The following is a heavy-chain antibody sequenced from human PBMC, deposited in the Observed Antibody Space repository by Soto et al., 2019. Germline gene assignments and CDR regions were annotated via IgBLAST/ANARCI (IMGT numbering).Heavy chain of an antibody. Sequence: VQLVESGGGLVKPGGSRRVSCAASGFIFSDYYMSWIRQAPGKGLEWVSAISGSGGSTYYADSVKGRFTISRDNSKNTLYLQMNSLRAEDTAVYYCAKGGRAAAGTGYYYYGMDVWGQGTTVTVSS. CDR1: GFIFSDYY. V-gene: IGHV3-23*04. CDR2: ISGSGGST. J-gene: IGHJ6*02. CDR3: AKGGRAAAGTGYYYYGMDV. D-gene: IGHD6-13*01.